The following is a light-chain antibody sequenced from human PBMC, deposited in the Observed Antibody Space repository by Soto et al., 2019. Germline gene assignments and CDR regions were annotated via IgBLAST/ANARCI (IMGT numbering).Light chain of an antibody. V-gene: IGKV1D-12*01. CDR3: QQASSFPRT. CDR1: QGISSW. Sequence: DIQMTQSPSSVSSSVGDIFTITCRASQGISSWLAWYQQKPGKAPKFLIYPTPSLQSGVPSRFSGSGSGTDFTLTISSLQPEDFATYYCQQASSFPRTFGQGTRLEIK. J-gene: IGKJ5*01. CDR2: PTP.